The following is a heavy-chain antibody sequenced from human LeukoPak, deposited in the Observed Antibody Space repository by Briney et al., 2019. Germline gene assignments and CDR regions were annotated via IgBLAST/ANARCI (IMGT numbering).Heavy chain of an antibody. CDR2: ISGSGGSR. Sequence: PGGSLRLSCAASGFTFINYAMTWVRQAPGKGLEWVSAISGSGGSRYYADSVKGRFTISRDNSKNTLYLQMNSLRVEDTAIYYCAKGTTYYGILTGYGYPYYFDYWGQGTLVTVSS. CDR3: AKGTTYYGILTGYGYPYYFDY. D-gene: IGHD3-9*01. J-gene: IGHJ4*02. CDR1: GFTFINYA. V-gene: IGHV3-23*01.